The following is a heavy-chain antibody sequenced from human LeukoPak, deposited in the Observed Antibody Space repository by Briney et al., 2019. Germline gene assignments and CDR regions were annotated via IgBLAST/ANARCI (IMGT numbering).Heavy chain of an antibody. J-gene: IGHJ6*03. CDR1: GGSFSGYY. Sequence: PSETLSLTCAVYGGSFSGYYWSWIRQPPGKGLEWIGEINHSGSTNYNPSPKSRVTISVDTSKNQFSLNLSSVTAADTAVYYCARDVQNYYYYYMDVWGKGTTVTVSS. CDR2: INHSGST. V-gene: IGHV4-34*01. CDR3: ARDVQNYYYYYMDV.